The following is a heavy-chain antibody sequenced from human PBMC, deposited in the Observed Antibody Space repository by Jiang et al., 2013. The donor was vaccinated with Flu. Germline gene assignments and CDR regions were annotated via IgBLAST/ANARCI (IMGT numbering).Heavy chain of an antibody. D-gene: IGHD6-19*01. CDR1: GDIFTNYY. CDR2: INTSSGRT. Sequence: GAEVKKPGASVKVSCKASGDIFTNYYLHWVRQAPGQGLEWMGVINTSSGRTTYEQKFQARVTMTRDTSTSTVYMELSSLRSDDTAMYYCASSRGSAWYSSGPWGQGTLVTVSS. CDR3: ASSRGSAWYSSGP. V-gene: IGHV1-46*01. J-gene: IGHJ5*02.